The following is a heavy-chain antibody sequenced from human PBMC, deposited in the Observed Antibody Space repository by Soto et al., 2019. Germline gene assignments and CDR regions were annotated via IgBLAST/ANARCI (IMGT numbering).Heavy chain of an antibody. J-gene: IGHJ4*02. Sequence: EVQLVESGGGLVQPVGSLRLSCAASGFTFSDHHMDWVRQAPGKGLEWVGRARNKANSYTTAYAASVKGRFTISRDDSTNSLSLQMNSLKTEYTAVYFCARLMGTSFDLWGQGTLVTVSS. D-gene: IGHD2-8*01. CDR1: GFTFSDHH. CDR2: ARNKANSYTT. V-gene: IGHV3-72*01. CDR3: ARLMGTSFDL.